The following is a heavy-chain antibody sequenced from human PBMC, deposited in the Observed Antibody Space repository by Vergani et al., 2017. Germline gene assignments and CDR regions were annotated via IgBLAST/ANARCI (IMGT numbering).Heavy chain of an antibody. Sequence: VQLVQSGAEVKKPGSSVKVSCKASGGTFSSYAMSWVRQAPGKGLEWASAISGSGGSTYYADSVKGRFTISRDNSKNTLYLQMNSLRAEDTAVYYCARRYSGSYSGSYYYYYYMDVWGKGTTVTVSS. D-gene: IGHD1-26*01. V-gene: IGHV3-23*04. CDR3: ARRYSGSYSGSYYYYYYMDV. CDR1: GGTFSSYA. J-gene: IGHJ6*03. CDR2: ISGSGGST.